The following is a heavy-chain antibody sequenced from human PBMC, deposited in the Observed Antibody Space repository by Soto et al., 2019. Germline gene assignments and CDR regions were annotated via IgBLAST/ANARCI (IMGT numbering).Heavy chain of an antibody. CDR2: IGYYGSDK. V-gene: IGHV3-33*01. CDR1: GFTFSSYG. Sequence: QVQLVESGGGVVQPGRSLRLSCAASGFTFSSYGMHWVRQAPGKGLEWVAVIGYYGSDKYYADSVKGRFTISSDNSKNTQYLQINSLRASDTAVYYCARAGPFVPAVSVLEDGMGVWGDGTTVTVSS. D-gene: IGHD2-2*01. CDR3: ARAGPFVPAVSVLEDGMGV. J-gene: IGHJ6*01.